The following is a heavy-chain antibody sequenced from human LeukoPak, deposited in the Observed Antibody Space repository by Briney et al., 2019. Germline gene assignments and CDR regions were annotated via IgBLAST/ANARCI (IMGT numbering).Heavy chain of an antibody. CDR3: ARRSTSGYYYFDY. CDR2: IHSSGST. V-gene: IGHV4-39*01. CDR1: GGSIRIATYS. D-gene: IGHD2-2*01. J-gene: IGHJ4*02. Sequence: SETLSLTCTVSGGSIRIATYSWAWIRQPPGRGLGWIGTIHSSGSTYYHPSLESRVTISLDSSRTQFSLKLTSVTAADAAVYYCARRSTSGYYYFDYWGQGTRVTVSS.